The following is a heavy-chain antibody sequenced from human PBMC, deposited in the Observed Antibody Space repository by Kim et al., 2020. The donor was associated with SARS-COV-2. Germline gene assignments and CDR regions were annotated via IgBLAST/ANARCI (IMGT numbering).Heavy chain of an antibody. CDR3: AKFPILRYFDWLPSGSGYFDL. J-gene: IGHJ2*01. D-gene: IGHD3-9*01. V-gene: IGHV3-23*01. Sequence: FTISRDNSKNTLYLQMNSLRAEDTAVYYCAKFPILRYFDWLPSGSGYFDLWGRGTLVTVSS.